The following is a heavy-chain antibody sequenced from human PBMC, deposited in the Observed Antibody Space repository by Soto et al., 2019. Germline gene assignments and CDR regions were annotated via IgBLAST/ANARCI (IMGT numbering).Heavy chain of an antibody. CDR3: ARHPSDFWFDP. CDR2: VYNSGST. D-gene: IGHD2-21*02. Sequence: PSETLSLTCTVFGDSIRNYYWSWVRRPPGKGLEWIGYVYNSGSTTYSPSFKSRVTISVDTSKNQFSLKLSSVTAADTAVYYCARHPSDFWFDPWGQGTLVTVSS. CDR1: GDSIRNYY. J-gene: IGHJ5*02. V-gene: IGHV4-59*08.